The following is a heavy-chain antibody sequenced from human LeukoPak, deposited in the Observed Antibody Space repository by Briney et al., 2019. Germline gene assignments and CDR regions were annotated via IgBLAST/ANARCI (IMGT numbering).Heavy chain of an antibody. V-gene: IGHV4-59*01. Sequence: SETLSLTCTVCGRAISSYYWTCIRQPPGRGLEWLGYMYYRGSTDYNRSLKSRVTISGGTSKNQFSLKLSSVTAADTAVYYCAREGDPSYYYDSSGYYYVGAFDIWGQGTMVSVSS. J-gene: IGHJ3*02. CDR1: GRAISSYY. CDR2: MYYRGST. D-gene: IGHD3-22*01. CDR3: AREGDPSYYYDSSGYYYVGAFDI.